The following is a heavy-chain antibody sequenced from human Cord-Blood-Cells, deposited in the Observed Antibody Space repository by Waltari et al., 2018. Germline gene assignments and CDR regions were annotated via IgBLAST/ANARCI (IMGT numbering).Heavy chain of an antibody. Sequence: QVQLVQSGAEVKKPGASVKVSCKASGYTFTGYYMHWVRQAPGHGLEWMGWINPNSGGTNYAQKFQGRVTMTRDTSISTAYMELSRLRSDDTAVYYCARGRVAARPRDYYYYMDVWGKGTTVTVSS. D-gene: IGHD6-6*01. J-gene: IGHJ6*03. V-gene: IGHV1-2*02. CDR1: GYTFTGYY. CDR3: ARGRVAARPRDYYYYMDV. CDR2: INPNSGGT.